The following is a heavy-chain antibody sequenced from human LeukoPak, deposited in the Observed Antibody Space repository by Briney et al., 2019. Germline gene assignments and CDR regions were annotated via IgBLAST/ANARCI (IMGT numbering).Heavy chain of an antibody. Sequence: ASVKVSCKDSGYTFTSYAMNWVRQAPGQGLEWMGWINTNTGNSTYAQGFTGRFVFSLDTSVSTAYLQISSLKAEDTAVYYWARDGVSLGIAVAGTGEFDYWGQGTLVTVSS. CDR2: INTNTGNS. CDR1: GYTFTSYA. V-gene: IGHV7-4-1*02. J-gene: IGHJ4*02. CDR3: ARDGVSLGIAVAGTGEFDY. D-gene: IGHD6-19*01.